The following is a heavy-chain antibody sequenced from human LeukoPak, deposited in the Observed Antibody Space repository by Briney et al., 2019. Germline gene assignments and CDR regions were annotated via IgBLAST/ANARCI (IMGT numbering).Heavy chain of an antibody. D-gene: IGHD5-24*01. V-gene: IGHV3-23*01. CDR1: GFTFSSYA. CDR2: ISATGVST. CDR3: AKGRDGHNPPFDY. J-gene: IGHJ4*02. Sequence: GGSLRLSCAASGFTFSSYAMSRVRQAPGKGLEWVSAISATGVSTYYADSVKGRFTISRDNSKNTLYLQMNSLRAEDTAEYYCAKGRDGHNPPFDYWGQGTLVTVSS.